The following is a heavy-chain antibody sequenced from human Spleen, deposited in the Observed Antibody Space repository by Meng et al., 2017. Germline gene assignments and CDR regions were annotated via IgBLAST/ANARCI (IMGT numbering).Heavy chain of an antibody. CDR1: GFTFSSYS. Sequence: GESLKISCAASGFTFSSYSMNWVRQAPGKGLEWVSSISRSSSYIYYADSLKGRFTMSRDNAKNSLYLQMNSLRAEDTAIYYCARDMTQVDYWGQGTLVTVSS. J-gene: IGHJ4*02. CDR2: ISRSSSYI. V-gene: IGHV3-21*01. D-gene: IGHD3-16*01. CDR3: ARDMTQVDY.